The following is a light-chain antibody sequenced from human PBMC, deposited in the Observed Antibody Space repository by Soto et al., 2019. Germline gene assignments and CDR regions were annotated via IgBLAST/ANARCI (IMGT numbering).Light chain of an antibody. CDR3: QQCNDWPYT. Sequence: EVVMRQSPATLSVSPGERATLSCRASLTVNNNVAWYQQKPGQAPRLLIYGASARATGIPARFSGSGSGTEFTLTISSLQSEDFAVYYCQQCNDWPYTFGQGTKLDIK. J-gene: IGKJ2*01. V-gene: IGKV3-15*01. CDR2: GAS. CDR1: LTVNNN.